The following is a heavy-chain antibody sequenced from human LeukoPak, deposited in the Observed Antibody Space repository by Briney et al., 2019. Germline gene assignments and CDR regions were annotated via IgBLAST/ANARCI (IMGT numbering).Heavy chain of an antibody. D-gene: IGHD6-13*01. J-gene: IGHJ6*03. V-gene: IGHV1-69*04. Sequence: SVKVSCKASGGTFSSYAISWVRQAPGQGLEWMGRIIPILGIANYAQEFQGRVTITADKSTSTAYMELSSLRSEDTAVYYCAREGAAAGRGYYYYMDVWGKGTTVTVSS. CDR3: AREGAAAGRGYYYYMDV. CDR1: GGTFSSYA. CDR2: IIPILGIA.